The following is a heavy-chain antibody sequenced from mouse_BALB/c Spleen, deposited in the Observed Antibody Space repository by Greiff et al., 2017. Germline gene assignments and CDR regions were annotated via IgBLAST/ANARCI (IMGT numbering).Heavy chain of an antibody. V-gene: IGHV5-4*02. CDR1: GFTFSDYY. CDR2: ISDGGSYT. J-gene: IGHJ2*01. D-gene: IGHD1-1*01. Sequence: EVQGVESGGGLVKPGGSLKLSCAASGFTFSDYYMYWVRQTPEKRLEWVATISDGGSYTYYPDSVKGRFTISRDNAKNNLYLQMSSLKSEDTAMYYCARDRDTTPRYYFDYWGQGTTLTVSS. CDR3: ARDRDTTPRYYFDY.